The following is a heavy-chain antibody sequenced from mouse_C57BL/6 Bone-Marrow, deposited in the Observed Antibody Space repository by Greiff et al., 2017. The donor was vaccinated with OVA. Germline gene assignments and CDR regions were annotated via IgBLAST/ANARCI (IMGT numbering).Heavy chain of an antibody. CDR2: IYIGNGYT. Sequence: VQLQQSGAELVRPGSSVKMSCKTSGYTFTSYGINWVKQRPGQGLEWIGYIYIGNGYTEYNEKFKGKATLTSDTSSSTAYMQLSSLTSEDSAIYFCAGGIGIYYGGPWFAYWGRGTLVTVSA. D-gene: IGHD1-1*02. J-gene: IGHJ3*01. CDR1: GYTFTSYG. V-gene: IGHV1-58*01. CDR3: AGGIGIYYGGPWFAY.